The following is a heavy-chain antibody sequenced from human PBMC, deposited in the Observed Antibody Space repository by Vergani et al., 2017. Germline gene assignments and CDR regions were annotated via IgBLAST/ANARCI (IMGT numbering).Heavy chain of an antibody. CDR2: ISYDGSNK. CDR1: GFTFSSYA. D-gene: IGHD6-6*01. Sequence: QVQLVESGGGVVQPGRSLRLSCAASGFTFSSYAMHWVRTAPGKGLEWVAVISYDGSNKYYADSVKGRFTISRDNSKNTLYLQMNSLRAEDTAVYYCAREYSSSIPFDYWGQGTLVTVSS. J-gene: IGHJ4*02. V-gene: IGHV3-30*01. CDR3: AREYSSSIPFDY.